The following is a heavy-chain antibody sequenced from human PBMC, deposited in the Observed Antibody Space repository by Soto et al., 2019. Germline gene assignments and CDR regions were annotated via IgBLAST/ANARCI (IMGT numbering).Heavy chain of an antibody. CDR1: GFTFSSYG. D-gene: IGHD6-13*01. CDR2: ISYDGSNK. CDR3: ANEDSSTPTYYYYMDV. V-gene: IGHV3-30*18. J-gene: IGHJ6*03. Sequence: GGSLRLSCAASGFTFSSYGMHWVRQAPGKGLEWVAVISYDGSNKYYADSVKGRFTISRDNSKNTLYLQMNSLRAEDTAVYYCANEDSSTPTYYYYMDVWGKGTTVTVSS.